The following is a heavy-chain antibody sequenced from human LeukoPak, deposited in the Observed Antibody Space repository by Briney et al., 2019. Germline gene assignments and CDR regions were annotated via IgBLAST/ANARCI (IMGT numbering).Heavy chain of an antibody. CDR1: GHAINTNYY. J-gene: IGHJ4*02. V-gene: IGHV4-38-2*02. CDR3: ARAIAAAGTGDY. Sequence: SETLSLTCTVSGHAINTNYYWAWIRQSPGKGLEWIGTIYHTGTTYYNPSLKTRVTITVDASKDQFSLRVTSVTAADTAVYYCARAIAAAGTGDYWGQGTLVTVSS. CDR2: IYHTGTT. D-gene: IGHD6-13*01.